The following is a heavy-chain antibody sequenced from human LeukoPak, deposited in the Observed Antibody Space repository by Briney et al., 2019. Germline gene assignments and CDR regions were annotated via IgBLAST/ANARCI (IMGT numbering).Heavy chain of an antibody. V-gene: IGHV3-23*01. CDR3: AKEGWTVTYNWFDP. CDR1: GFTFRSYA. D-gene: IGHD4-17*01. J-gene: IGHJ5*02. CDR2: ISGSGGST. Sequence: GGSLRLSCAASGFTFRSYAMSWVREAPGKGLEWVSAISGSGGSTYYADSVMGRFTISRDNSKNTLYLQMNSLRAEDTAVYYCAKEGWTVTYNWFDPWGQGTLVTVSS.